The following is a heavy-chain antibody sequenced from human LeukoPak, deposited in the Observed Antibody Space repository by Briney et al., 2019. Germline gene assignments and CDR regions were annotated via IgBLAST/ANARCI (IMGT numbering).Heavy chain of an antibody. J-gene: IGHJ4*02. CDR1: GASISSSSYY. CDR2: IYYSVST. CDR3: ARVRWWQLAVFDY. Sequence: SETLSLTCTASGASISSSSYYWGWIRQPPGKGLEWIGTIYYSVSTNYNPSLKSRVTISVDTSKNQFSLKLSSVTAADTAVYYCARVRWWQLAVFDYWGQGTLVTVSS. V-gene: IGHV4-39*07. D-gene: IGHD2-15*01.